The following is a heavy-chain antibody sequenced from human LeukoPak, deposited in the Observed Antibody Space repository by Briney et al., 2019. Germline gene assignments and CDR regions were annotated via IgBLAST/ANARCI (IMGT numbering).Heavy chain of an antibody. CDR1: GFTFSSYE. CDR3: ARGSGRWLQMGGFGY. CDR2: ISSSGSTI. D-gene: IGHD5-24*01. V-gene: IGHV3-48*03. J-gene: IGHJ4*02. Sequence: PGGSLRLSCAASGFTFSSYEMNWVRRAPGKGLEWVSYISSSGSTIYYADSVKGRFTISRDNAKNSLYLQMNSLRAEDTAVYYCARGSGRWLQMGGFGYWGQGTLVTVSS.